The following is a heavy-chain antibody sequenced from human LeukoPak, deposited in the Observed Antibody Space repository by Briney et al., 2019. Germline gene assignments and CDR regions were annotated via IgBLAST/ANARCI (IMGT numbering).Heavy chain of an antibody. V-gene: IGHV3-7*03. CDR3: AKDLVVGTPAGSFDY. CDR2: IRQDGSEK. J-gene: IGHJ4*02. D-gene: IGHD2-2*01. Sequence: PGGSLRLSCAASGLPFSSYTMNWVRQAPGKGLEWVANIRQDGSEKYYVDSVKGRFTISRDNAKNSLYLQMNSLRAEDTAVYYCAKDLVVGTPAGSFDYWGQGALVTVSS. CDR1: GLPFSSYT.